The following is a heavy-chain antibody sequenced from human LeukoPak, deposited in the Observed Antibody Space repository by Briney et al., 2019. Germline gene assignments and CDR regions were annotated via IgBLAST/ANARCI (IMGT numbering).Heavy chain of an antibody. Sequence: SETLSLTCTISGGSISSASYFWGWIRQPPGKGLEWIGTLYYSGSTYYSASLKSRVTMSGDTSRNQFSLRLSSVNAADTAVYYCAKAGVRYSDSSALYAFDFWGPGTMVTVSS. V-gene: IGHV4-39*01. CDR3: AKAGVRYSDSSALYAFDF. CDR2: LYYSGST. D-gene: IGHD3-22*01. J-gene: IGHJ3*01. CDR1: GGSISSASYF.